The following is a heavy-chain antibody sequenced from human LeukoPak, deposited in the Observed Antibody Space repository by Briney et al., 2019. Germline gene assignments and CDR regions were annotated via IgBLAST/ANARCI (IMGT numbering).Heavy chain of an antibody. D-gene: IGHD3-22*01. V-gene: IGHV1-69*02. CDR1: GGTFSSYT. J-gene: IGHJ4*02. CDR2: IIPILGIA. CDR3: ATHPDYYDSSGYYSGSSDY. Sequence: SVKASCKASGGTFSSYTISWVRQAPGQGLEWMGRIIPILGIANYAQKFQGRVTITADKSTSTAYMELSSLRSEDTAVYYCATHPDYYDSSGYYSGSSDYWGQGTLVTVSS.